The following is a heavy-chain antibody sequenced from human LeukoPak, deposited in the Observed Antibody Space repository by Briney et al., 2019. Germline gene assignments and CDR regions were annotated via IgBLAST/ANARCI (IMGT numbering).Heavy chain of an antibody. CDR2: IYSSGTT. D-gene: IGHD4-17*01. CDR3: ARDPFGSLPT. J-gene: IGHJ4*02. CDR1: GGSINDYY. Sequence: SETLSLTCTVSGGSINDYYWSWIRQPAGEGLEWIGRIYSSGTTNYNPSLKSRVTMSVDTSKNQFSLNLSSVTAADTAIYYCARDPFGSLPTWGQGTLVTISS. V-gene: IGHV4-4*07.